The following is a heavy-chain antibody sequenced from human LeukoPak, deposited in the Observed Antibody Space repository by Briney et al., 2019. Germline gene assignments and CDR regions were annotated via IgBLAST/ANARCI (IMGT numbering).Heavy chain of an antibody. D-gene: IGHD5-18*01. J-gene: IGHJ5*02. CDR3: ARGPKDTSMLMRFYVNFFDA. CDR1: GGSFSGYF. V-gene: IGHV4-34*01. CDR2: VNHRETT. Sequence: PSETLSLTCAVYGGSFSGYFWTWIRQPPGRGRGGVGEVNHRETTDYNPSLKSRVTISVDTSKNQFSLKLSSVTAADTAVYYCARGPKDTSMLMRFYVNFFDAWGQGNLVTVSS.